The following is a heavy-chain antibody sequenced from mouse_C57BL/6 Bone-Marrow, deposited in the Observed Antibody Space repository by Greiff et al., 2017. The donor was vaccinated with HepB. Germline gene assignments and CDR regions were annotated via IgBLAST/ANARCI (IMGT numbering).Heavy chain of an antibody. Sequence: ESGPGMVKPSQSLSLTCTVTGYSITSGYNWHWIRHFPGNKLEWMGYISYSGSTNYNPSLKSRISITHDTSKNHFFLKLNSVTTEDTATYYCARASNYENYAMDYWGQGTSVTVSS. J-gene: IGHJ4*01. CDR2: ISYSGST. CDR3: ARASNYENYAMDY. CDR1: GYSITSGYN. D-gene: IGHD2-5*01. V-gene: IGHV3-1*01.